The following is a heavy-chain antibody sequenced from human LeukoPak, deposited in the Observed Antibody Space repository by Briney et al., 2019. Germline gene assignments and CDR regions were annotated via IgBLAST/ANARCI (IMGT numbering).Heavy chain of an antibody. CDR3: AKHPGNIAAAGFVDY. Sequence: TGGSLRLSCAASGFTLSSYAMSWVRQAPGKGLEWVSAISGSGGSTYYADSVKGRFTISRDNSKNTLYLQMNSLRAEDTAVYYCAKHPGNIAAAGFVDYWGQGTLVTVSS. V-gene: IGHV3-23*01. CDR1: GFTLSSYA. J-gene: IGHJ4*02. CDR2: ISGSGGST. D-gene: IGHD6-13*01.